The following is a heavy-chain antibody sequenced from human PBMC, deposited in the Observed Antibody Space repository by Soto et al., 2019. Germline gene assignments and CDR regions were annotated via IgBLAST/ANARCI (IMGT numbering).Heavy chain of an antibody. Sequence: EVQLLGSGGGVVQPGGSLRLSCAASGLTFSSYARSWDGRAPGKGLEWVSAISGSGGSTSYADSVKDRFTISRDTSKNTLYLQRNSLRAEDTAVYYCAKQGGAWIAVAGGDWGHGTLVTVSA. CDR3: AKQGGAWIAVAGGD. V-gene: IGHV3-23*01. D-gene: IGHD6-19*01. CDR1: GLTFSSYA. CDR2: ISGSGGST. J-gene: IGHJ4*01.